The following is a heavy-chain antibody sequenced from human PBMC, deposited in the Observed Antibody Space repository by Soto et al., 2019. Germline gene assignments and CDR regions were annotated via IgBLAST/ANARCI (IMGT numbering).Heavy chain of an antibody. V-gene: IGHV3-33*01. CDR2: IWYDRSNK. CDR1: GFTFSSYG. J-gene: IGHJ4*02. Sequence: QVQLVESGGGVVQPGRSLRLSCAASGFTFSSYGMHWVRQAPGKGLEWVAVIWYDRSNKYYADSVKGRFTIYRDNSKNPLYLQMNSLRAEDTAVYYCAGGGLYCSGGSCYPGSPDYWGQGTLVTVSS. CDR3: AGGGLYCSGGSCYPGSPDY. D-gene: IGHD2-15*01.